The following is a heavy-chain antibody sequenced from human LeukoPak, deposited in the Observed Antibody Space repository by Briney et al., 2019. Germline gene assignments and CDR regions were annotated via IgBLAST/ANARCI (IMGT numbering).Heavy chain of an antibody. Sequence: GGSLRLSCAASGFTFSSYGMHWVRQAPGKGLEWVAVIWYDGSNKYYADSVKGRFTISRDNSKNTLYLQMNSLRAEDTAVYYCARDGGYGLIQSYFDYWGQGTLVTVSS. D-gene: IGHD5-18*01. J-gene: IGHJ4*02. CDR1: GFTFSSYG. CDR3: ARDGGYGLIQSYFDY. CDR2: IWYDGSNK. V-gene: IGHV3-33*01.